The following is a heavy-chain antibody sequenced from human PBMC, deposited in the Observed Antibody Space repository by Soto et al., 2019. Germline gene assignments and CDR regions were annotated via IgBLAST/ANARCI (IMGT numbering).Heavy chain of an antibody. CDR1: GFTFSSYG. CDR3: AKDPLRGVRGVITYYYGMDV. CDR2: ISYDGSNK. D-gene: IGHD3-10*01. J-gene: IGHJ6*02. V-gene: IGHV3-30*18. Sequence: QVQLVESGGGVVQPGRSLRLSCAASGFTFSSYGMHWVRQAPGKGLEWVAVISYDGSNKYYADSVKGRFTISRDNSKNTLYLQMNRLRAEDTAVYYCAKDPLRGVRGVITYYYGMDVWGQGTTVTVSS.